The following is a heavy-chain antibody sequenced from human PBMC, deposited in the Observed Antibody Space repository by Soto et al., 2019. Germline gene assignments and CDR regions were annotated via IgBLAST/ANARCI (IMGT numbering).Heavy chain of an antibody. CDR3: AKLTGELIDY. Sequence: QLQLQESGPGLVKPSETLSLTCAVSGGSIGSSSYYWGWIRQPPGKGLEWIGSIYYNGVTYYNPSLKSRVTVSVDTSKNQFSLKLTSVTAADTAVYYCAKLTGELIDYWGQGILVTVSS. V-gene: IGHV4-39*01. CDR1: GGSIGSSSYY. CDR2: IYYNGVT. J-gene: IGHJ4*02. D-gene: IGHD1-20*01.